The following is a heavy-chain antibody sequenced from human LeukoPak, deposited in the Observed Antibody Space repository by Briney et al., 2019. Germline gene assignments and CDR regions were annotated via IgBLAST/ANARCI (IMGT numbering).Heavy chain of an antibody. J-gene: IGHJ4*02. CDR1: GFTFSSYS. V-gene: IGHV3-21*01. Sequence: GGSLRLSCAASGFTFSSYSMNWVRQAPGKGLEWGSSISSSSSYIYYADSVKGRFTISRDNAKNSLYLQMNSLRAEDTAVYYCARGGRTYYYDSSGYYSFDYWGQGTLVTVSS. CDR2: ISSSSSYI. D-gene: IGHD3-22*01. CDR3: ARGGRTYYYDSSGYYSFDY.